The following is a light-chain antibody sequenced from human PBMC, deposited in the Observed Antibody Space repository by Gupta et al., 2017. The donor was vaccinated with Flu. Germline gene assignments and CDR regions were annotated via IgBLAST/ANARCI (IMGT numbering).Light chain of an antibody. CDR3: CSYAVSDSIL. Sequence: QSALTQPASVSGSPGKSVTISCTGTSSYFGSYNYVSWYQQRPGKAPKLMLSEVKKRPSGVPNRFSGSKSGNTAYLTISGLQDEDEADYYCCSYAVSDSILFGGGTKLTVL. V-gene: IGLV2-23*02. J-gene: IGLJ2*01. CDR1: SSYFGSYNY. CDR2: EVK.